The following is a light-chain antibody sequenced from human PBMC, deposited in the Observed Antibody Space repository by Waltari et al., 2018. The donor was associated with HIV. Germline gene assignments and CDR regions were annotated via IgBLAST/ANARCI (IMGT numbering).Light chain of an antibody. Sequence: NVLTQSPVTVSLSPGERVTLSCRTSETISTNFLAWYQSKSGQTHRLLFSGSSTRAPGIPDRFSATGSDTGSETEFTLIINRLEPEDFATYYCLLYGDSPRWTFGPGTKV. CDR3: LLYGDSPRWT. V-gene: IGKV3-20*01. CDR2: GSS. CDR1: ETISTNF. J-gene: IGKJ1*01.